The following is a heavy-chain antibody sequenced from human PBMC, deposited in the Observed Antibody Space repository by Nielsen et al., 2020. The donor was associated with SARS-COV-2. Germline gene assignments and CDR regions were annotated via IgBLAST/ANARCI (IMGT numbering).Heavy chain of an antibody. V-gene: IGHV3-30*03. J-gene: IGHJ4*02. CDR2: ISYDGSNK. Sequence: GGSLRLSCAASGFTFSSYGMHWVRQAPGKGLEWVAVISYDGSNKYYADSVKGRFTTSRDNSKNTLYLQMNSLRAEDTAVYYCARDESSGNSDYWGQGTLVTVSS. D-gene: IGHD4-23*01. CDR1: GFTFSSYG. CDR3: ARDESSGNSDY.